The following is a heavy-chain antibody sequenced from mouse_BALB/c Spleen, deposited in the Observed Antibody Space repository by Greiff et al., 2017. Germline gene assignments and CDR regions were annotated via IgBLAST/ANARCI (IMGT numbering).Heavy chain of an antibody. CDR3: ASKPDTYDYAMDY. V-gene: IGHV1-4*01. D-gene: IGHD2-14*01. Sequence: QVQLQQSGAELARPGASVKMSCKASGYTFTSYTMHWVKQRPGQGLEWIGYINPSSGYTNYNQKFKDKATLTADKSSSTAYMQLSSLTSEDSAVYYCASKPDTYDYAMDYWGQGTSVTVSS. CDR1: GYTFTSYT. J-gene: IGHJ4*01. CDR2: INPSSGYT.